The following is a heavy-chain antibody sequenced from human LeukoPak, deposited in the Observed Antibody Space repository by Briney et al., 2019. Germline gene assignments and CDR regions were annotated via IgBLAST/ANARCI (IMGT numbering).Heavy chain of an antibody. CDR1: GGDISTYH. J-gene: IGHJ5*02. V-gene: IGHV4-59*13. Sequence: LETLSLTCSVSGGDISTYHWSWIRQSPGEAFEYIGNVYYSGSTNYNPSLRSRVTISVDVSKNQFSLNVRSVTAADTAVYYCARRIIPRGLGQENWFDPWGQGILVTVSS. CDR3: ARRIIPRGLGQENWFDP. CDR2: VYYSGST. D-gene: IGHD3-16*01.